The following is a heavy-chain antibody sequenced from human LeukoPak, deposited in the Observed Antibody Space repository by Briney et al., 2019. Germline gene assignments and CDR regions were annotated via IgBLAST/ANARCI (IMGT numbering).Heavy chain of an antibody. Sequence: SETLSLTCTVFGGSISSYYWSWIRQPPGKGLEWIGYIYYSGSTNYNPSLKSRVTISVDTSKNQFSLKLSSVTAADTAVYYCARAHPLPYCGSTSCLTPPFDYWGQGTLVTVSS. J-gene: IGHJ4*02. CDR1: GGSISSYY. CDR3: ARAHPLPYCGSTSCLTPPFDY. V-gene: IGHV4-59*01. CDR2: IYYSGST. D-gene: IGHD2-2*01.